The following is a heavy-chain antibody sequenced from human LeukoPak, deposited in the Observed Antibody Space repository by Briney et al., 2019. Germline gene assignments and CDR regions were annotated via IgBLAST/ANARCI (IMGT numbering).Heavy chain of an antibody. Sequence: PGRSLRLSCAASGFTFSSYAMHWVRQAPGKGLEWVAVISYDGSNKYYADSVKGRFTISRDNSKNTLYLQMNSLRAEDTAVYYCARAPEYHYDDSAYYYADYWGQGALVTVSS. CDR2: ISYDGSNK. D-gene: IGHD3-22*01. CDR1: GFTFSSYA. CDR3: ARAPEYHYDDSAYYYADY. V-gene: IGHV3-30*04. J-gene: IGHJ4*02.